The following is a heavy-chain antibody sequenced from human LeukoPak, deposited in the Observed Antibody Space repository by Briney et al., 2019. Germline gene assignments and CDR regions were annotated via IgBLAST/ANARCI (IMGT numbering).Heavy chain of an antibody. CDR3: ARLSSYSSGWYVARWFDP. Sequence: SETLSLTCTVSGGSISSHYWSWIRQPPGKGLEWIGYIYYSGSTNYNPSLKSRVTISVDTSKNQFSLKLSSVTAADTAVYYCARLSSYSSGWYVARWFDPWGQGTLVTVSS. J-gene: IGHJ5*02. V-gene: IGHV4-59*11. CDR2: IYYSGST. D-gene: IGHD6-19*01. CDR1: GGSISSHY.